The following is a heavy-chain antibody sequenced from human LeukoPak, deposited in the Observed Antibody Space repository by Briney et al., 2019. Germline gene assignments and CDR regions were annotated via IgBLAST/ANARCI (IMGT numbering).Heavy chain of an antibody. CDR2: IYYSGST. V-gene: IGHV4-59*01. D-gene: IGHD6-19*01. CDR3: ARSQGWSSGWSFVY. Sequence: SETLSLTCTVSGGSISSYYWSWIRQPPGKGLEWIGYIYYSGSTNYNPSLKSRVTISVDTSKNQFSLKLSSVTAADTAVYYCARSQGWSSGWSFVYWGQGTLVTVSS. CDR1: GGSISSYY. J-gene: IGHJ4*02.